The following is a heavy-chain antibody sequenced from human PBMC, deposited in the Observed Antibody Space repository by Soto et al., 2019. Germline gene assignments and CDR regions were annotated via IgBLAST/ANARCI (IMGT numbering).Heavy chain of an antibody. D-gene: IGHD1-1*01. CDR2: ISYDGSNK. V-gene: IGHV3-30*18. J-gene: IGHJ6*02. CDR1: GFTFSNYG. Sequence: QVQLVESGGGVVQPGRSLRLSCAASGFTFSNYGMHWVRQAPGKGLEWVTVISYDGSNKYYADSVKGRFTISRDNSKDTLYLQMSSLRPDDTAVYYCAKVIGATLPYFYYDLDVWGQGTMVTVSS. CDR3: AKVIGATLPYFYYDLDV.